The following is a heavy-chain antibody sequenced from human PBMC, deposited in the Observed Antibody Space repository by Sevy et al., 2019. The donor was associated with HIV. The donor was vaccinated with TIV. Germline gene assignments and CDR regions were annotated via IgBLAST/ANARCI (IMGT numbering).Heavy chain of an antibody. Sequence: ASVKVSCKASGGTFSSYAISCVRQAPGQGLEWMGGIIPIFGTANYAQKFQGRVTITADESTSTAYMELSSLRSEDTAVYYCARPPSGSGTAFDIWGQGTMVTVSS. J-gene: IGHJ3*02. V-gene: IGHV1-69*13. CDR1: GGTFSSYA. D-gene: IGHD3-10*01. CDR2: IIPIFGTA. CDR3: ARPPSGSGTAFDI.